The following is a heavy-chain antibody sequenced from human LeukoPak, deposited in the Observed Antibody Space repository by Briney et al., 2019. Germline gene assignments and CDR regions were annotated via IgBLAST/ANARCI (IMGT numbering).Heavy chain of an antibody. V-gene: IGHV3-23*01. Sequence: ESLRLSCAASGFDFSNYAMSWLRQAPGKGLEWVSDISCSGDSTYYADSVKGRFTIFRENSKNTLYLQMNSLRAEDPAVYFCAKDRQHYYDSSGYYKGLCYFDYWGQGTVASVAS. J-gene: IGHJ4*02. CDR3: AKDRQHYYDSSGYYKGLCYFDY. CDR2: ISCSGDST. D-gene: IGHD3-22*01. CDR1: GFDFSNYA.